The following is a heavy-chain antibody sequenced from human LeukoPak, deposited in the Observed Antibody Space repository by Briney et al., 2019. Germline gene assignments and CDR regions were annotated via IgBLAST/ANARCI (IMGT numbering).Heavy chain of an antibody. CDR2: INHSGST. D-gene: IGHD3-10*01. CDR1: GGSFSGYY. J-gene: IGHJ3*02. Sequence: PSETLSLTCAVYGGSFSGYYWTWIRQPPGKGLEWIGEINHSGSTNYNPSLKSRVTISVDTSKNQFSLNLSSVTAADTAVYYCARDKSRTYGSADAFDIWGKGTMVTVSS. CDR3: ARDKSRTYGSADAFDI. V-gene: IGHV4-34*01.